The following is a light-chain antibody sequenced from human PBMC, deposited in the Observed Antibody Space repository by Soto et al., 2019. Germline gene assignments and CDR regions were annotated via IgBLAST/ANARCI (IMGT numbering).Light chain of an antibody. Sequence: DIQMTQSPSSLSASVGDRVTITCRAGQSISSYLNWYAQKPREAPKLLIYAASTLQSGVPSRFSGSGSGTDFTLTISSLQPEDFATYYCQQLNNYPRITFGQGTRLEI. J-gene: IGKJ5*01. V-gene: IGKV1-39*01. CDR2: AAS. CDR3: QQLNNYPRIT. CDR1: QSISSY.